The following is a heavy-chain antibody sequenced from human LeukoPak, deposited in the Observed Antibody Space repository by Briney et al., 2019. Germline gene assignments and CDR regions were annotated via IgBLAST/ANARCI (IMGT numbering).Heavy chain of an antibody. J-gene: IGHJ4*02. V-gene: IGHV3-21*04. CDR1: GFTFSSYS. CDR2: ISSSSSYI. CDR3: ARAVDNYYGSGSYAY. Sequence: PGGSLRLSCAASGFTFSSYSMNWVRQAPGKGLEWVSSISSSSSYIYYADSVKGRFTISRDNAKNSLYLQMNSLRAEDTALYYCARAVDNYYGSGSYAYWGQGALVTVSS. D-gene: IGHD3-10*01.